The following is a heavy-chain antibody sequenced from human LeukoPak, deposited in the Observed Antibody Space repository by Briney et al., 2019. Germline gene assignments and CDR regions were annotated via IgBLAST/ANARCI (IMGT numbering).Heavy chain of an antibody. CDR3: AKGAYDYVEIGYFDH. Sequence: GGSLRLSCAASGFTFSDYSMSWVRQAPGKGLEWVSAISGSDGSTYYADSVKGRLTISRDNSKNTPYLQMNSLRAEDTAVYYCAKGAYDYVEIGYFDHWGQGTLVTVSS. CDR2: ISGSDGST. V-gene: IGHV3-23*01. CDR1: GFTFSDYS. D-gene: IGHD5-12*01. J-gene: IGHJ4*02.